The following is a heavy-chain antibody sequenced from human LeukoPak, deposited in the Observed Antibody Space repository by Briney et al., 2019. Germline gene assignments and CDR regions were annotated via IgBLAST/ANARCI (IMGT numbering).Heavy chain of an antibody. D-gene: IGHD3-22*01. Sequence: GGSLRLSCAASGFTFSSYWMHWVRQAPGKGLVWVSRINSDGSSTSYADSVKGRFTISRDNAKNTLYLQMNSLRAEDTVVYYCARADSSGWFDSDYYDSSGYSFDYWGQGTLVTVSS. CDR3: ARADSSGWFDSDYYDSSGYSFDY. CDR2: INSDGSST. V-gene: IGHV3-74*01. CDR1: GFTFSSYW. J-gene: IGHJ4*02.